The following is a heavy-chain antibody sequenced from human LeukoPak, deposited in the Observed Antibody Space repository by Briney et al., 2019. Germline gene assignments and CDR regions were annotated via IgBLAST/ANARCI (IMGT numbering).Heavy chain of an antibody. V-gene: IGHV3-23*01. CDR1: GFTFSSYS. CDR2: ISGSGGST. D-gene: IGHD3-10*01. CDR3: ANPGGGSGSYYIGGRFDY. Sequence: QSGGSLRLSCAASGFTFSSYSMNWVRQAPGKGLEWVSAISGSGGSTYYADSVKGRFTISRDNSKNTLYLQMNSLRAEDTAVYYCANPGGGSGSYYIGGRFDYWGQGTLVTVSS. J-gene: IGHJ4*02.